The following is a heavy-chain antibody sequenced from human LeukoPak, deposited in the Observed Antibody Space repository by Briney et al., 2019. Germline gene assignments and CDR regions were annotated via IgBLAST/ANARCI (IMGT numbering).Heavy chain of an antibody. V-gene: IGHV1-2*02. CDR1: GYTFTSYD. D-gene: IGHD6-19*01. CDR3: AIVAPGWNFDY. J-gene: IGHJ4*02. Sequence: ASVKVSCKASGYTFTSYDINWVRQATGQGLEWMGWMNPNSGGTNYAQKFQGRVTMTRDTSISTAYMELSRLRSDDTAVYYCAIVAPGWNFDYWGQGTLVTVSS. CDR2: MNPNSGGT.